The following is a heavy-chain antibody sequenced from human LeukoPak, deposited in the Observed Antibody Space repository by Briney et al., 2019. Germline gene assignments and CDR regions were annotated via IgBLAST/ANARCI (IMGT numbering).Heavy chain of an antibody. CDR2: IHSGGIT. D-gene: IGHD2-15*01. J-gene: IGHJ4*02. Sequence: PGGSLRLSCAASGFTVSNIYMSWVRQAPGTGLEWVSIIHSGGITHYADSVKGRFTISRDNSKNTLYLQMNSLRAEDTAVYYCAREVADGPFHWGQGTLVTVSS. CDR3: AREVADGPFH. V-gene: IGHV3-66*01. CDR1: GFTVSNIY.